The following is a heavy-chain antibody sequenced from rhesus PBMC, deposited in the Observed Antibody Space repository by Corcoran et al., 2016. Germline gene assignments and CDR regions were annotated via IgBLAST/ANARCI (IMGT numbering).Heavy chain of an antibody. D-gene: IGHD2-27*01. CDR3: ARHGCSGIYCYVPDAFDF. V-gene: IGHV4-122*02. CDR1: GGSISTNYFS. J-gene: IGHJ3*01. Sequence: QVQLQESGPGLVKPSETLSLTCAVSGGSISTNYFSWSWIRQPPGNGLAGIGYINYGGSTNYNPSLKSRVTLSVDTSKNQRPLKLSSVTAADTAVYYCARHGCSGIYCYVPDAFDFWGQGLRVTVSS. CDR2: INYGGST.